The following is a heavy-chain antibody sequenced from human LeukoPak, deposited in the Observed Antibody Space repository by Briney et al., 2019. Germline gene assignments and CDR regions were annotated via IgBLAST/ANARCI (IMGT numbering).Heavy chain of an antibody. V-gene: IGHV3-23*01. J-gene: IGHJ4*02. CDR1: GFTFSNFA. CDR2: ITGDGANT. D-gene: IGHD2-15*01. CDR3: AKGTVASCSGASCYPLDY. Sequence: GGSLRLSCAASGFTFSNFAMNWVRQAPGKGLEWFSIITGDGANTYYADSVKGRFTISRDNSKNTLYLQMNSLRAEDTAVYYCAKGTVASCSGASCYPLDYWGQGTLVTVSS.